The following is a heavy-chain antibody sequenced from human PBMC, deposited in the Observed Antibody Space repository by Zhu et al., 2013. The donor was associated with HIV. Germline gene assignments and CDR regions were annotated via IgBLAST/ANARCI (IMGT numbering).Heavy chain of an antibody. CDR1: GGTFSSYA. J-gene: IGHJ3*02. V-gene: IGHV1-69*01. CDR3: ARGTYSSGYYYDAFDI. CDR2: IIPIFGTA. D-gene: IGHD3-22*01. Sequence: QVQLVQSGAEVKKPGSSVKVSCKASGGTFSSYAISWVRQAPGQGLEWMGGIIPIFGTANYAQKFQGRVTITADESTSTAYMGLSSLRSEDTAVYYCARGTYSSGYYYDAFDIWGQGTMVTVSS.